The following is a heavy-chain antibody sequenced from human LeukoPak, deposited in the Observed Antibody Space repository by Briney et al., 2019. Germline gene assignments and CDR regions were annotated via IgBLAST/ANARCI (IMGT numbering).Heavy chain of an antibody. V-gene: IGHV1-18*01. CDR1: GYTFTSYG. CDR3: ARDPLDYGDNYFDY. D-gene: IGHD4-17*01. Sequence: GASVKVSCKASGYTFTSYGISWVRQAPGQGLEWMGWIGAYSGNTNYAQKLQGRVTMTTDTSTSTAYMELRSLRSDDTAVYYCARDPLDYGDNYFDYWGQGTLVTVSS. J-gene: IGHJ4*02. CDR2: IGAYSGNT.